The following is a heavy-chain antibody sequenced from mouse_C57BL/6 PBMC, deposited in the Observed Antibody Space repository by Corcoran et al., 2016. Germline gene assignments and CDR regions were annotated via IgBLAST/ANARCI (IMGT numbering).Heavy chain of an antibody. CDR2: IYPKNGGN. Sequence: EVQLQQSGPELVKPEASVKMSCKASGYTFADYCMHWVKQSHGKSLEWIGYIYPKNGGNGYNQKFKGKATLTVDKSSSTAYMELRSLTSEDSAVYYCARRDDYDGYWYFDVWGTGTTVTVSS. J-gene: IGHJ1*03. CDR3: ARRDDYDGYWYFDV. V-gene: IGHV1-34*01. D-gene: IGHD2-4*01. CDR1: GYTFADYC.